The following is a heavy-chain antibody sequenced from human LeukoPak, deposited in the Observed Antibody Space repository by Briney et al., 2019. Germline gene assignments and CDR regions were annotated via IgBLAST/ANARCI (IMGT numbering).Heavy chain of an antibody. D-gene: IGHD3-22*01. Sequence: PGGSLRLSCAASGFTFSTYWMHWVRQAPGKGLVWVSLINSDGSTTTYGDSVRGRFTISRDNAKSTLNLQMNSVTAEDTAVYYCARAGGYGGVLNFWGQGTLVTVSS. J-gene: IGHJ4*02. V-gene: IGHV3-74*01. CDR2: INSDGSTT. CDR1: GFTFSTYW. CDR3: ARAGGYGGVLNF.